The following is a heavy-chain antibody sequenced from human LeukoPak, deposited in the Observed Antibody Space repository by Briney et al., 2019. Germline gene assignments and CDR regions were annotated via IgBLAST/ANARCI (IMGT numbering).Heavy chain of an antibody. D-gene: IGHD2-8*01. CDR3: ARVLGYCTNGVCYKNWFDP. CDR1: DGSISSYY. J-gene: IGHJ5*02. CDR2: IYYSGST. Sequence: SETLSLTCTVSDGSISSYYWSWIRQPPGKGLEWIGYIYYSGSTNYNPSLKSRVTISVDTSKNQFSLKLSSVTAADTAVYYCARVLGYCTNGVCYKNWFDPWGQGTLVTVSS. V-gene: IGHV4-59*08.